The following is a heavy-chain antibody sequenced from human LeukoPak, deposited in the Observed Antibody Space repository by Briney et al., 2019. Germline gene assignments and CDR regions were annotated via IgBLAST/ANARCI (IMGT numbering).Heavy chain of an antibody. Sequence: SETLSLTCAVSGGSISSGGYSWSWIRQPPGKGLEWIGYIYYSGSTYYNPSLKSRVTISVDTSKNQFSLKLSSVTAADTAVYYCARGPYDFWSGYSYYYYYMDVWGKGTTVTVSS. V-gene: IGHV4-30-4*07. J-gene: IGHJ6*03. CDR3: ARGPYDFWSGYSYYYYYMDV. CDR1: GGSISSGGYS. D-gene: IGHD3-3*01. CDR2: IYYSGST.